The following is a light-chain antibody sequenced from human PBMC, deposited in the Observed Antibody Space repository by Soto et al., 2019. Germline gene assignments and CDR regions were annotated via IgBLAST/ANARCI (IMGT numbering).Light chain of an antibody. CDR3: QQRSNWPPGST. Sequence: EIVLTQSPATLSLSVGERATLSCRASESVSSYLAWYQQKPGQAPRLLIYDASNRATGIPARFSGSGSGTDFTLTISSLEPEDFAVYYCQQRSNWPPGSTFGPGTKVDIK. CDR1: ESVSSY. V-gene: IGKV3-11*01. CDR2: DAS. J-gene: IGKJ3*01.